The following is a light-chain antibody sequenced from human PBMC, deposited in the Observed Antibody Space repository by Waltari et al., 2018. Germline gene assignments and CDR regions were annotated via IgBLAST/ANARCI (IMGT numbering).Light chain of an antibody. V-gene: IGLV3-19*01. J-gene: IGLJ3*02. CDR1: TLRNYY. Sequence: SSELTQDPAVSVALGLTVRITCQGDTLRNYYANWYQQKPGQAPVVVIYGKNNRPSGIPDRFSGSSARDTGSLTITGTQAEDEADYYCNSRDSSGDHWVFGGGTKLTVL. CDR3: NSRDSSGDHWV. CDR2: GKN.